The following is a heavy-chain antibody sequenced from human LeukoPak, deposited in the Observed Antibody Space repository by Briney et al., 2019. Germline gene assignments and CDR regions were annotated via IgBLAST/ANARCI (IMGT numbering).Heavy chain of an antibody. J-gene: IGHJ4*02. CDR3: ARDMSGSYYGYYFDY. Sequence: PGGPLRLSCAASGFTFSSYAMHWVRKAPRKGLECVAVIPYDGSNKYYADSVKGRFTISRDNSKNTLYLQMNSLRAEDTAVYYCARDMSGSYYGYYFDYWGQGTLVTVSS. D-gene: IGHD1-26*01. CDR1: GFTFSSYA. CDR2: IPYDGSNK. V-gene: IGHV3-30-3*01.